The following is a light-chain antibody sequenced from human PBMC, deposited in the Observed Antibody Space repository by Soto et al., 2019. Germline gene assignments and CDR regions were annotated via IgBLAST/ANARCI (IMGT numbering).Light chain of an antibody. CDR3: TSYTNRGGLWV. J-gene: IGLJ3*02. Sequence: QSVLTQPPSASGSPGQSVTISCTGTSSDVGGYNYVSWYQQHPGKAPKLMIYEVSKRPSGVPDRFSGSKSGNTASLTVSGLQAEDEADYYCTSYTNRGGLWVFGGGTKVTVL. V-gene: IGLV2-8*01. CDR1: SSDVGGYNY. CDR2: EVS.